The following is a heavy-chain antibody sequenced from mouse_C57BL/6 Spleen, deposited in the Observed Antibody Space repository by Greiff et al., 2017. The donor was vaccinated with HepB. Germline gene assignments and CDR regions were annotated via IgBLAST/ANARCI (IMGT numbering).Heavy chain of an antibody. J-gene: IGHJ2*01. D-gene: IGHD2-5*01. V-gene: IGHV5-16*01. CDR3: ARGGVYSNFDY. Sequence: EVKVVESEGGLVQPGSSMKLSCTASGFTFSDYYMAWVRQVPEKGLEWVANINYDGSSTYYLDSLKSRFIISRDNAKNILYLQMSSLKSEDTATYYCARGGVYSNFDYWGQGTTLTVSS. CDR1: GFTFSDYY. CDR2: INYDGSST.